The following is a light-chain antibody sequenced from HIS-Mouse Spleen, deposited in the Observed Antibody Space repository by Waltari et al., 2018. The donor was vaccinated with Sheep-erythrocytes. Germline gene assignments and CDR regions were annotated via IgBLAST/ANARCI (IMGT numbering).Light chain of an antibody. Sequence: AIWMTQSPSLLSASTGDRVTISCRMSQGIGSYLAWYQQKPGKAPELLIYAASTLQSGVPSRFSGSGSGTEFTLTISCLQSEDFATYYCQQYYSFPYTFGQGTKLEIK. V-gene: IGKV1D-8*02. CDR2: AAS. CDR1: QGIGSY. CDR3: QQYYSFPYT. J-gene: IGKJ2*01.